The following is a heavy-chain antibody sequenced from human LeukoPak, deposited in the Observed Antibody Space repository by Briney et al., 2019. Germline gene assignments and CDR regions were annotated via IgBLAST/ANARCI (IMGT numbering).Heavy chain of an antibody. CDR1: GFNFSNYD. CDR2: IRYDGSDK. Sequence: GGSLRLSXAASGFNFSNYDIHWVRQTPGKGLEWVAFIRYDGSDKYYADSVKGRFIISRDNSKNTQYLQMNSLRAEDTAVYYCAKGDTSWGQGTLVTVSS. J-gene: IGHJ5*02. CDR3: AKGDTS. V-gene: IGHV3-30*02. D-gene: IGHD2-21*02.